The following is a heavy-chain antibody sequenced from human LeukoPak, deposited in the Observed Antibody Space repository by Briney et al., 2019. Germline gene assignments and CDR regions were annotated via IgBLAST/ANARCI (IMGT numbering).Heavy chain of an antibody. Sequence: SETLSLTCTVSGGSISSYYWSWIRQPPGKGLEWIGYIYYGGSTNYNPSLKSRVTISVDTSKNQFSLKLSSVTAADTAVYYCARSSWYTQYYYYYYMDVWGKGTTVTVSS. CDR3: ARSSWYTQYYYYYYMDV. J-gene: IGHJ6*03. CDR2: IYYGGST. V-gene: IGHV4-59*12. CDR1: GGSISSYY. D-gene: IGHD6-13*01.